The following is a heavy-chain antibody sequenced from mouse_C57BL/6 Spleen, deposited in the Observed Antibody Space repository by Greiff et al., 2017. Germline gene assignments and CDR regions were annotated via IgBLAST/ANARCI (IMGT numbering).Heavy chain of an antibody. Sequence: VKLMESGPELVKPGASVKISCKASGYAFSSSWMNWVKQRPGKGLEWIGRIYPGDGDTNYNGKFKGKATLTADKSSSTAYTQLSSLTSEDSAVYFCYDYAMDYWGQGTSVTVSS. CDR2: IYPGDGDT. CDR1: GYAFSSSW. D-gene: IGHD2-3*01. J-gene: IGHJ4*01. V-gene: IGHV1-82*01. CDR3: YDYAMDY.